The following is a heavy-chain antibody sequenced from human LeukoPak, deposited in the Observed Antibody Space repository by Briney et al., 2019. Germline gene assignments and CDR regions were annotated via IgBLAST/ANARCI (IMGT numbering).Heavy chain of an antibody. Sequence: HPGGSLRLSCAASGFTFSSYSMNWVRQAPGKRLEWVSYISSSSSTIYYADSVKGRFTISRDNAKNSLYLQMNSLRDEDTAVYYCARGAYYYDSSGYYNYWGQGTLVTVSS. D-gene: IGHD3-22*01. V-gene: IGHV3-48*02. CDR1: GFTFSSYS. CDR2: ISSSSSTI. J-gene: IGHJ4*02. CDR3: ARGAYYYDSSGYYNY.